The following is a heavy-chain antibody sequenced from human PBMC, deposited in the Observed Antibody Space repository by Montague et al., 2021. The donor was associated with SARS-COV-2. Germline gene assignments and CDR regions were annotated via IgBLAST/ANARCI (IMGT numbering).Heavy chain of an antibody. CDR2: IWYDGGNK. Sequence: SLRLSCAASGFTFSSYGMHWVRQAPGKGLEWVAVIWYDGGNKYYXXSLKGRFTISRDNSKNTLYLQMNSLRAEDTAVYYCARDWWNGDWLFGLYYYYGMDVWGQGTTVTVSS. V-gene: IGHV3-33*01. CDR3: ARDWWNGDWLFGLYYYYGMDV. CDR1: GFTFSSYG. D-gene: IGHD3-9*01. J-gene: IGHJ6*02.